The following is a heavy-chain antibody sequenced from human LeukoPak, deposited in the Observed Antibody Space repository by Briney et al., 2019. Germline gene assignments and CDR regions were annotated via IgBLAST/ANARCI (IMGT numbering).Heavy chain of an antibody. J-gene: IGHJ4*02. V-gene: IGHV3-33*08. CDR3: ARGEDWNRPHTPPFDY. D-gene: IGHD1-1*01. Sequence: PGRSLRLSCAASGFTFSSYAMHWVRQAPGKGLEWVAVIWYDGSNKYYADSVKGRFTISRDNSKNTLYLQMNSLRAEDTAVYYCARGEDWNRPHTPPFDYWGQGTLVTVSS. CDR2: IWYDGSNK. CDR1: GFTFSSYA.